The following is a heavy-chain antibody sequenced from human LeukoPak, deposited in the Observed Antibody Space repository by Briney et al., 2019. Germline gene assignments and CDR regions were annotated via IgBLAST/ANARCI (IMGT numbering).Heavy chain of an antibody. J-gene: IGHJ4*02. CDR3: ARVREGYCSGGSCYLHYFDY. Sequence: GGSLRLSCAASGFTFSDYYMSWIRQAPGKGLEWVSYISSSSSYTNYADSVKGRLTISRDNAKNSLYLQMNSLRAEDTAVYYCARVREGYCSGGSCYLHYFDYWGQGTLVTVSS. CDR2: ISSSSSYT. CDR1: GFTFSDYY. D-gene: IGHD2-15*01. V-gene: IGHV3-11*06.